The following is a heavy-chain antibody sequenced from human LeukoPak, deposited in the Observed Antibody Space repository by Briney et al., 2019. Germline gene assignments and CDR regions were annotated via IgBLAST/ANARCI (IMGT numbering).Heavy chain of an antibody. J-gene: IGHJ4*02. CDR2: ISGSGGST. Sequence: RAGGSLRLSCVASGFTFSSYAMSWVRQAPGKGLEWVSAISGSGGSTYYADSVKGRFTISRDNSKNTLYLQMNSLRAEDTAVYYCANFREYYYDSSGYPIGGFDYWGQGTLVTVSS. D-gene: IGHD3-22*01. CDR3: ANFREYYYDSSGYPIGGFDY. V-gene: IGHV3-23*01. CDR1: GFTFSSYA.